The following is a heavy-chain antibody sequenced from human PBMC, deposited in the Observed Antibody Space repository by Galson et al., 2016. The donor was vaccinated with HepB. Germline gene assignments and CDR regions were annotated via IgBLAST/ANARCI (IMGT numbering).Heavy chain of an antibody. J-gene: IGHJ4*02. CDR1: GFTLNNYA. Sequence: SLRLSCAASGFTLNNYALNWVRQAPGKGLEWVALISYDGSNRYYGDPVKGRFTISRDNSKNTLYLQMNSLRAEDTAVYYCAREDPNIAVAALDYWGQGTLVTVSS. V-gene: IGHV3-30-3*01. CDR2: ISYDGSNR. D-gene: IGHD6-19*01. CDR3: AREDPNIAVAALDY.